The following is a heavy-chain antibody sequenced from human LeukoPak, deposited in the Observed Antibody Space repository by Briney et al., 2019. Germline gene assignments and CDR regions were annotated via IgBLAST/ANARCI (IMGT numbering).Heavy chain of an antibody. CDR1: GGSITSSSHF. CDR2: VYYSGST. D-gene: IGHD1-26*01. CDR3: AREATVVGATII. V-gene: IGHV4-39*07. Sequence: SETLSLTCTVSGGSITSSSHFWAWIRQPPGKGLEWIGSVYYSGSTYYSPSLKSRVTMSVDTSKNQFSLKLTSVTAADTAVYYCAREATVVGATIIWGQGTLVTVSS. J-gene: IGHJ4*02.